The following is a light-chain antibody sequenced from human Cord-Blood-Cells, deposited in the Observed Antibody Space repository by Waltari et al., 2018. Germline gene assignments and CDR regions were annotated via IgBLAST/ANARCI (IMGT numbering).Light chain of an antibody. CDR2: EGS. V-gene: IGLV2-23*01. CDR1: SSDVGSYNL. Sequence: QSALTQPASVSGSPGKSITISCTGTSSDVGSYNLVSWYQQHTGKAPKFMIYEGSKRPSGVSNRFSGSKSGNTASLTISGLQAEDEADYYCCSYAGSVVFGGGTKLTVL. J-gene: IGLJ2*01. CDR3: CSYAGSVV.